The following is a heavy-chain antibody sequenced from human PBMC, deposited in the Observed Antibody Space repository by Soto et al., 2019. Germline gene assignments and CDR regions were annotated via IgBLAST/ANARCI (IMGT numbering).Heavy chain of an antibody. CDR1: GGSFSGYY. J-gene: IGHJ4*02. D-gene: IGHD1-7*01. Sequence: PSETLSLTCAVYGGSFSGYYWSWIRQPPGKGLEWIGEINHSGSTNYNPSLKSRVTISVDTSKNQFSLKLSSVTAADTAVYYCARVGRTGTVNHRKFDYWGQGTLVTVSS. V-gene: IGHV4-34*01. CDR3: ARVGRTGTVNHRKFDY. CDR2: INHSGST.